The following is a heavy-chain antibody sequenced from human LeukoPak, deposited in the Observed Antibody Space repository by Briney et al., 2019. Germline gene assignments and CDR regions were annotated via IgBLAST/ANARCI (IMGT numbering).Heavy chain of an antibody. V-gene: IGHV4-39*01. CDR1: GGSISSRYY. CDR2: LYYTGST. CDR3: ASVYSLYDN. Sequence: PSETLSLTCSVSGGSISSRYYWGWIRQSPGKGLERIGGLYYTGSTYYNPSLKSRITISVDTSKNQFSLKLTSVTAADTAVYYCASVYSLYDNWGQGILVIVSS. D-gene: IGHD6-13*01. J-gene: IGHJ4*02.